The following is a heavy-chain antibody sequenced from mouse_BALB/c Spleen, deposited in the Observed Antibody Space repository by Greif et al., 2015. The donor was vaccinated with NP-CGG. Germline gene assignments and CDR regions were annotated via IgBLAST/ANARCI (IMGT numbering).Heavy chain of an antibody. CDR3: TRRGNYYYGSSYEGAMDY. J-gene: IGHJ4*01. CDR2: IYPSDSYT. Sequence: QVQLQQSGAELVRPGASVKLSCKASGYTFTSYWINWVKQRPGQGLEWIGNIYPSDSYTNYNQKFKDKATLTVDKSSSTAYMQLSSPTSEDSAVYYCTRRGNYYYGSSYEGAMDYWGQGTSVTVSS. D-gene: IGHD1-1*01. V-gene: IGHV1-69*02. CDR1: GYTFTSYW.